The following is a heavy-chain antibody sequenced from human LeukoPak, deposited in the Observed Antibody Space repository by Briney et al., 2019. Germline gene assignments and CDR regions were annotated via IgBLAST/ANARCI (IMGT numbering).Heavy chain of an antibody. Sequence: GGSLRLSCAASGFTFSSYAMSWVRQAPGKGLEWVSAISGSGGSTHYADSVKGRFTISRDNSKNTLYLQMNSLRAEDTAVYYCAKSDPRVPAAKGWFDPWGQGTLVTVSS. CDR3: AKSDPRVPAAKGWFDP. CDR2: ISGSGGST. J-gene: IGHJ5*02. V-gene: IGHV3-23*01. D-gene: IGHD2-2*01. CDR1: GFTFSSYA.